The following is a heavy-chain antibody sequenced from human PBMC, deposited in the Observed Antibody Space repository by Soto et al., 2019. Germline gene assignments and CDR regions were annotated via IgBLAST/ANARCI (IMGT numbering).Heavy chain of an antibody. Sequence: QVQLVESGGGVVQPGRSLRLSCAASGFTFSSYGMHWVRQAPGKGLEWVAVIWYDGSNKYYADSVKGRFTISRDNSKNTLYLQMNSLRAEDTAVYYCARDDSSSGWAFDYWGQGTLVTVSS. CDR1: GFTFSSYG. CDR2: IWYDGSNK. J-gene: IGHJ4*02. V-gene: IGHV3-33*01. CDR3: ARDDSSSGWAFDY. D-gene: IGHD6-19*01.